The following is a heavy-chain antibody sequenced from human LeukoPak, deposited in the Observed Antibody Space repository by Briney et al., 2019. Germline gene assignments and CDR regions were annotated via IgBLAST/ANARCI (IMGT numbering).Heavy chain of an antibody. CDR2: ISAYNGNT. CDR3: ARVRREDSSSWLGAFDI. V-gene: IGHV1-18*01. CDR1: GYTFTSYG. Sequence: ASVKVSCKASGYTFTSYGISWVRQAPGQGLEWMGWISAYNGNTNYAQKLQGRVTMTTDTSTSTAYMELRSLRSDDTAVYYCARVRREDSSSWLGAFDIWGQGTMVTVSS. J-gene: IGHJ3*02. D-gene: IGHD6-13*01.